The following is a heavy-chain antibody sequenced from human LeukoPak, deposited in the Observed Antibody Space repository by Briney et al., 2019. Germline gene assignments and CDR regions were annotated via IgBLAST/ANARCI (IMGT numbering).Heavy chain of an antibody. J-gene: IGHJ5*02. CDR2: INHSGST. D-gene: IGHD5-18*01. Sequence: SETLSLNCAVYGGSFSGYYWSWIRQPPGKGLEWSGEINHSGSTNYNPFLKSLVTISVDTSKTQSSLKLSSVTPADTAVYYCAREKASGYSYGYEGWFDPWGQGTLVTVSS. CDR3: AREKASGYSYGYEGWFDP. V-gene: IGHV4-34*01. CDR1: GGSFSGYY.